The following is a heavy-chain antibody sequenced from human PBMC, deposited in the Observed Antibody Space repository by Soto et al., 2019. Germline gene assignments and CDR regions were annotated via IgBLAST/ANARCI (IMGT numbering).Heavy chain of an antibody. D-gene: IGHD3-22*01. Sequence: PSDTLSLTCTVSGGSISSGGYYWSWIRQHPGKGLEWIGYIYYSGSTYYNPSLKSRVTISVDTSKNKFSLKLSPVTAADTSVYYSATGASHYYDSSVSYFDYWGKXTLVTVSS. CDR1: GGSISSGGYY. V-gene: IGHV4-31*03. J-gene: IGHJ4*02. CDR3: ATGASHYYDSSVSYFDY. CDR2: IYYSGST.